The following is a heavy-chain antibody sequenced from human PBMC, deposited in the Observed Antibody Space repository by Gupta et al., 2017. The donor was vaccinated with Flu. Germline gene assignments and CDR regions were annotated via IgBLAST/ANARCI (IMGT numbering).Heavy chain of an antibody. J-gene: IGHJ4*02. CDR3: ARDGYSIGYGDDY. D-gene: IGHD5-18*01. V-gene: IGHV3-21*04. CDR1: GFTFSLYS. CDR2: ISSSSTYI. Sequence: EVQLVESGGGLVKPGGSLRLSCAVSGFTFSLYSMNWVRQTPGKGLEWVSTISSSSTYIYYGDSVKGRFTISRDNARNSLYLQMNSLRAEDTGVYYCARDGYSIGYGDDYWGQGTLVTVSS.